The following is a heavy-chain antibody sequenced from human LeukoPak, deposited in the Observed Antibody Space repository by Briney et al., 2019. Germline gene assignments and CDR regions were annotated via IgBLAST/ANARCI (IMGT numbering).Heavy chain of an antibody. V-gene: IGHV4-39*01. CDR2: INYRGNR. Sequence: PSETLSLTCTVSGGFISGSHYYWAWIRQPPGKGLEWIGMINYRGNRYYNPSLWSRATISVDTSTYQFSLNLNSVTAADTAVYYCARGYDYWGQGTLVGVSS. CDR1: GGFISGSHYY. CDR3: ARGYDY. J-gene: IGHJ4*02. D-gene: IGHD3-22*01.